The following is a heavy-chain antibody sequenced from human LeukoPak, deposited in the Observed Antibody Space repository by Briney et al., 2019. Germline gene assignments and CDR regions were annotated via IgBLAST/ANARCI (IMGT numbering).Heavy chain of an antibody. CDR3: ARWYDSGRYFDN. V-gene: IGHV4-59*01. J-gene: IGHJ4*02. CDR2: TSDSGNT. CDR1: GGSIRNYY. Sequence: SETLSLTCSVTGGSIRNYYWNWLRQPPGKGLEWIGYTSDSGNTYYNPSLKSRVTMSVDTSKNQFSLKVTSATAADTAVYYCARWYDSGRYFDNWGRGTSVTVSS. D-gene: IGHD6-19*01.